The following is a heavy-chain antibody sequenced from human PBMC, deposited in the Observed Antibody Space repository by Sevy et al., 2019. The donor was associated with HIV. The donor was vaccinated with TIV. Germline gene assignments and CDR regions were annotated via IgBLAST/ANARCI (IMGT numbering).Heavy chain of an antibody. CDR3: ARDQYYDIGTGLYAMDV. V-gene: IGHV4-61*01. J-gene: IGHJ6*02. CDR2: VFYFGST. CDR1: GASVSAANDY. Sequence: SETLSLICSVSGASVSAANDYWSWIRQPPGKGLEWIGNVFYFGSTNYNPSLKSRVTISLATSKKQFSLKLNSVTAADTAVYYCARDQYYDIGTGLYAMDVWGQGTTVTVSS. D-gene: IGHD3-9*01.